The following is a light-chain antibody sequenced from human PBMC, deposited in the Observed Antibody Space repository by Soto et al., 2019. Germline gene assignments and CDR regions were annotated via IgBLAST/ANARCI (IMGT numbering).Light chain of an antibody. V-gene: IGLV2-11*01. Sequence: QSVLTQPRSVSVSPGQSVTISCTGTSSDVGGYNYVSWYQQHPGKAPKLMISDVSKRPSGVPDRFSGSKSGNTASLTISGLQAEDEADYYCCSYAGSYTYVFGTGTKVTVL. J-gene: IGLJ1*01. CDR1: SSDVGGYNY. CDR3: CSYAGSYTYV. CDR2: DVS.